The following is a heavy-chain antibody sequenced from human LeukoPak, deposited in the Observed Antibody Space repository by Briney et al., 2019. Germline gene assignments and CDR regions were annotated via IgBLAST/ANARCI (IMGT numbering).Heavy chain of an antibody. CDR2: INHSGST. Sequence: SETLSLTRAVYGGSFSGYYWSWIRQPPGKGLEWIGEINHSGSTNYNPSLKSRVTMSVDTSKNQFSLKLSSVTAADTAVYYCARADYGDYVGYFDYWGQGTLVTVSS. CDR1: GGSFSGYY. V-gene: IGHV4-34*01. J-gene: IGHJ4*02. CDR3: ARADYGDYVGYFDY. D-gene: IGHD4-17*01.